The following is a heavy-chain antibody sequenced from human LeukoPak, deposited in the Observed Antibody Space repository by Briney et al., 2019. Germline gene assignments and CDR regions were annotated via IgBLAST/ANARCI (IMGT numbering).Heavy chain of an antibody. Sequence: SETLSLTCAVYGGSFSGYYWSWIRQPPGKGLEWIGEINHSGSTNYNPSFKSRVTISVDTSKNQFSLKLSSVTAADTAVYYCARFASDTTVTTFDYWGQGTLVTVSS. CDR2: INHSGST. CDR1: GGSFSGYY. J-gene: IGHJ4*02. CDR3: ARFASDTTVTTFDY. D-gene: IGHD4-17*01. V-gene: IGHV4-34*01.